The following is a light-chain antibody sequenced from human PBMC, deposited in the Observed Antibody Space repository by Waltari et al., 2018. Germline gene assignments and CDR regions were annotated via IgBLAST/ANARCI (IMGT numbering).Light chain of an antibody. V-gene: IGKV1-39*01. J-gene: IGKJ2*01. CDR2: RSS. CDR1: QNIGSY. CDR3: QQTYNSYT. Sequence: DIEMTQSPSSLSASVGDRVTITCRASQNIGSYLNWFQQKPGKAPELLIYRSSSFQNGVPSRFTGRGSGTDFRLTINNLQPEDSAIYFCQQTYNSYTFGQGTKVEI.